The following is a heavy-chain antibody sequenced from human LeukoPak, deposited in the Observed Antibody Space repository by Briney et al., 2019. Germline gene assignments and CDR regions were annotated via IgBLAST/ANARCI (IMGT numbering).Heavy chain of an antibody. Sequence: PSETLSLTCTVSGGSINSFYWSWIRQPPGKGLEWIGYIYYSGSTNYNPSLKSRVTISVDTSKNQFSLKLNSVTAADTAVYYCARGPKWSGDWGQGTLVTVSS. D-gene: IGHD2-15*01. J-gene: IGHJ4*02. V-gene: IGHV4-59*01. CDR2: IYYSGST. CDR1: GGSINSFY. CDR3: ARGPKWSGD.